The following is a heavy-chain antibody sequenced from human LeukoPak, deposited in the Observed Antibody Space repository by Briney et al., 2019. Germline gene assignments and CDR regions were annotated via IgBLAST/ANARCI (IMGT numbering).Heavy chain of an antibody. CDR3: ARGSTHLDGY. D-gene: IGHD5-24*01. CDR1: GGSISSGSYY. CDR2: IYTSGST. V-gene: IGHV4-61*02. Sequence: PSETLSLTCTVSGGSISSGSYYWSWIRQPAGKGLEWIGRIYTSGSTNYNPSLKSRVIISVDTSKNQFSLKLSSVTAADTAVYYCARGSTHLDGYWGQGTPVTVSS. J-gene: IGHJ4*02.